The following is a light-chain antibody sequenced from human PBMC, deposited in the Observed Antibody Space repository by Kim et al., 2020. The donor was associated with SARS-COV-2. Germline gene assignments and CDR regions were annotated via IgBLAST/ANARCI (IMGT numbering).Light chain of an antibody. CDR1: SSNIGAGYD. CDR2: GNN. V-gene: IGLV1-40*01. Sequence: QRVTISCSGTSSNIGAGYDVHWYQQFPGTAPKLLIFGNNNRPSGVPDRFSGSKSGTSASLAISGLQAEDEADYYCQSYDSSLSGWVFGGGAKLTVL. J-gene: IGLJ3*02. CDR3: QSYDSSLSGWV.